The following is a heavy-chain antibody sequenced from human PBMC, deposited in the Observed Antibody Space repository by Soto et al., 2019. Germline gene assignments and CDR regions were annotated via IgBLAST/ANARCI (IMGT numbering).Heavy chain of an antibody. V-gene: IGHV4-39*01. CDR2: IYYSGST. Sequence: SETLSLTCTVSGGSISSSSYYWGWIRQPPGKGLEWIGSIYYSGSTYYNPSLKSRVTISVDTSKNQFSLKLSSVTAADTAVYYCARLLVSVAGQYYFDYWGQGTLVTVSS. CDR3: ARLLVSVAGQYYFDY. J-gene: IGHJ4*02. D-gene: IGHD6-19*01. CDR1: GGSISSSSYY.